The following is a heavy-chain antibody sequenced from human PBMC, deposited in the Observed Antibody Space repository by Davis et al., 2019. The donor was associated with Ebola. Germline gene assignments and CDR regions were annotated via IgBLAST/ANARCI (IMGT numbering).Heavy chain of an antibody. V-gene: IGHV3-21*01. Sequence: GGSLRLSCAASGFTFSSYSMNWVRQAPGKGLEWVSSISSSSSYIYYADSVKGRFTISRDNAKNSLYLQMNSLRAEDTAVYYCARSAYYYDSSGDFDYWGQGALVTVSP. J-gene: IGHJ4*02. CDR2: ISSSSSYI. CDR3: ARSAYYYDSSGDFDY. CDR1: GFTFSSYS. D-gene: IGHD3-22*01.